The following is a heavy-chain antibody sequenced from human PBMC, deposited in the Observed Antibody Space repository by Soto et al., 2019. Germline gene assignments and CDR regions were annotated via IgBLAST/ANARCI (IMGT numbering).Heavy chain of an antibody. V-gene: IGHV3-13*05. CDR2: ISASGDP. Sequence: EVQLVESGGGLVQPGGSLRLSCEASGFTFRNYDMHWVRQGTGKGLEWVSGISASGDPDYADSVEGRSTITRENAQNAFCPQMYSLRVGDIAVDYSSRTDRAVYGLAVWGQGTKVILSS. CDR3: SRTDRAVYGLAV. CDR1: GFTFRNYD. D-gene: IGHD1-1*01. J-gene: IGHJ6*01.